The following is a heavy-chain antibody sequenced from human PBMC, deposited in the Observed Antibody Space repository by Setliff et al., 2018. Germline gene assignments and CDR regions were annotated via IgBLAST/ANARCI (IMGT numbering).Heavy chain of an antibody. CDR1: GGSISSDSHY. Sequence: PSETLSLTCTVSGGSISSDSHYWAWVRQPAGKGLELIGQIYSNGRTYYNPSLKSRLTISLDTSKNQFSLRLNSVTAADTAVYYCARGITSGGYWGQRFLYLDVWGRGTTVTVSS. J-gene: IGHJ6*03. CDR2: IYSNGRT. V-gene: IGHV4-61*09. CDR3: ARGITSGGYWGQRFLYLDV. D-gene: IGHD3-22*01.